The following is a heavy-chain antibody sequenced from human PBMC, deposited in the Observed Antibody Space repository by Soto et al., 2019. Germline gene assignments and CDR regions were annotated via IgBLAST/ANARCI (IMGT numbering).Heavy chain of an antibody. CDR1: GGTFSSNA. CDR3: ARATTGPGAAADYYYYYGMDV. CDR2: IIPILDTA. D-gene: IGHD6-13*01. J-gene: IGHJ6*02. V-gene: IGHV1-69*10. Sequence: SVKVSCKASGGTFSSNAISWVRQAAGQGLEWMGGIIPILDTAKYAQKFQGRVTITADKSTSTAYMEVGSLRSEDTAVYYCARATTGPGAAADYYYYYGMDVWGQGTTVTVSS.